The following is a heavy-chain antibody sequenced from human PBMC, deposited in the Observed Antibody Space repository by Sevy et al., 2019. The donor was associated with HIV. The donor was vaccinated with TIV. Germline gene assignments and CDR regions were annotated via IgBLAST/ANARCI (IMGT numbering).Heavy chain of an antibody. CDR2: ISAYNGNT. J-gene: IGHJ6*02. Sequence: ASMKVSCKASGYTFTSYGISWVRQAPGQGLEWMGWISAYNGNTNYAQKLQGRVTMTTDTSTSTAYMELRSLRSDDTAVYYCARVRSSSVWYYYGMDVWGQGTTVTVSS. V-gene: IGHV1-18*01. CDR3: ARVRSSSVWYYYGMDV. D-gene: IGHD6-25*01. CDR1: GYTFTSYG.